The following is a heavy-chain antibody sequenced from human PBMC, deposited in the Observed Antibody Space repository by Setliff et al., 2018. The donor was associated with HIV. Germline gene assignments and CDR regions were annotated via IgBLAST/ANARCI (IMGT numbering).Heavy chain of an antibody. CDR2: IYYSGAT. J-gene: IGHJ4*02. V-gene: IGHV4-39*01. Sequence: PSETLSLTCTVSGGSMSSSSYYWGWIRQTPDKGLEWIGIIYYSGATYYNPSLTSRVTISVDTSRNQFSLKLSSVTAADTAVYYCARGVPLLPPHYWGQGTLVTVSS. CDR1: GGSMSSSSYY. CDR3: ARGVPLLPPHY. D-gene: IGHD2-21*02.